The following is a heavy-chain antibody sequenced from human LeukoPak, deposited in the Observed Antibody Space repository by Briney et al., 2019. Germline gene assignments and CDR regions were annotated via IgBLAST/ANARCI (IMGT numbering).Heavy chain of an antibody. CDR1: GFTFRNHG. D-gene: IGHD6-19*01. CDR3: ARISLRGRAVAGTIWFDP. CDR2: ASTDEINQ. V-gene: IGHV3-30*03. J-gene: IGHJ5*02. Sequence: GRSLRLSCAYSGFTFRNHGMHWVRQAPGKGLEWVAVASTDEINQWYADSVKGRFTISRDNAKNSLYLQMNSLRAEDTALYYCARISLRGRAVAGTIWFDPWGQGTLVTVSS.